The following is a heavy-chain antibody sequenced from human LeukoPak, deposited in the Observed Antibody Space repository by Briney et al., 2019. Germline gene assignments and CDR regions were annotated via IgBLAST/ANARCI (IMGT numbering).Heavy chain of an antibody. CDR1: GGSTSSDY. CDR2: IYHSGTT. CDR3: ARHLNTPMVKAHFDY. D-gene: IGHD5-18*01. V-gene: IGHV4-59*08. Sequence: SETLSLTCTVSGGSTSSDYWTWIRQPPGKGLEWIGYIYHSGTTNYNPSLKSRVTISIDTSKNQFSLKLSSVTAADTAVYYCARHLNTPMVKAHFDYWGQGTLITVSS. J-gene: IGHJ4*02.